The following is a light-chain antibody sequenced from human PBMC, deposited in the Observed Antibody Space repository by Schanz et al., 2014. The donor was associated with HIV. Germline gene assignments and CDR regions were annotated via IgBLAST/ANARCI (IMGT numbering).Light chain of an antibody. Sequence: NFMLTQPLSMSESPGKTVTISCTRSSGTFVGMPVQWYKQRPDSASTVVIFDTNQRPSGVPDRFSGSIDSSSNSASLTISGLETDDEADYFCHSSDAADPGVFGGGTKLTVL. CDR1: SGTFVGMP. V-gene: IGLV6-57*04. CDR2: DTN. CDR3: HSSDAADPGV. J-gene: IGLJ3*02.